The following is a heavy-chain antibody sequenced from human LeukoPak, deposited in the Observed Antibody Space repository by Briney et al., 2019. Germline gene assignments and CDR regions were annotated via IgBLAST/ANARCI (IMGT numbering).Heavy chain of an antibody. Sequence: ASVKVSCKASGYTFTSYYMHWVRQAPGQGLEWMGIINPSGGSTSYAQKFQGRVTMTRDTSTSTVYMELSSLRSEDTAVYYCARSRSGYGNYYYYMDVWGKGTTVTVSS. CDR2: INPSGGST. D-gene: IGHD5-12*01. CDR1: GYTFTSYY. CDR3: ARSRSGYGNYYYYMDV. J-gene: IGHJ6*03. V-gene: IGHV1-46*01.